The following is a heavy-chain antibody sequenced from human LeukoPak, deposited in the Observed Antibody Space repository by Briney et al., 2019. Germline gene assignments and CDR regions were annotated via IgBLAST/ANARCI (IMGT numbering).Heavy chain of an antibody. CDR2: MSSSGTNT. D-gene: IGHD6-13*01. CDR3: AKAPAGPEYSSSWKFGYNWFDP. Sequence: GGSLRLSCAASGLTFSSYGMSWVRQAPGKGLEWVSSMSSSGTNTYYADSVKGRFTISRDNFKNTLYLQMNSLRAEDTAIYYCAKAPAGPEYSSSWKFGYNWFDPWGQGTLVTVSS. CDR1: GLTFSSYG. V-gene: IGHV3-23*01. J-gene: IGHJ5*02.